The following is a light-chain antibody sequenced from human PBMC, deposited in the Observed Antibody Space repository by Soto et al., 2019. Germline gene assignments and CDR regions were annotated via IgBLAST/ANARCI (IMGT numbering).Light chain of an antibody. CDR1: QRISTW. CDR3: QQYDSYPVT. V-gene: IGKV1-5*01. J-gene: IGKJ4*01. CDR2: EAS. Sequence: DIQMTQSPSTLSASVGDKVTITCRASQRISTWLAWYQQMPGTAPKILIYEASTLASGVPSRFSGSGSGTEFTLTISSLQPDDFATYYCQQYDSYPVTFGGGTKVE.